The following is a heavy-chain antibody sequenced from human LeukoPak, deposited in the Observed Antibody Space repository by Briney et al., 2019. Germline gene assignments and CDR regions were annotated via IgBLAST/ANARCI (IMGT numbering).Heavy chain of an antibody. Sequence: GGSLRLSCAASGFTFSTYGMSWVRQAPGKGLERVAGINDNGGSTQYADSMKGRVTISRDNSKNTVYLQMNSLRAEDTAVYYCAKDRVQVTAVTTDWYFDLWGRGTLVSVSS. CDR1: GFTFSTYG. D-gene: IGHD4-17*01. CDR2: INDNGGST. V-gene: IGHV3-23*01. J-gene: IGHJ2*01. CDR3: AKDRVQVTAVTTDWYFDL.